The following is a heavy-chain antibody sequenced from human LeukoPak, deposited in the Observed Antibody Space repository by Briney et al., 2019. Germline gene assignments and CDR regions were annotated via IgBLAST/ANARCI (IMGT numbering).Heavy chain of an antibody. J-gene: IGHJ3*02. Sequence: GRSLRLSCAASGFTFTKYAMHWVRQTPGKGLEWVAAIWNDGSDENYAHSVKGRFTISSDNSKNTLNLQMNSLRAEDTAVYYCAFEIGRSQGAFDIWGQGTMITVSS. CDR1: GFTFTKYA. D-gene: IGHD1-26*01. V-gene: IGHV3-33*01. CDR2: IWNDGSDE. CDR3: AFEIGRSQGAFDI.